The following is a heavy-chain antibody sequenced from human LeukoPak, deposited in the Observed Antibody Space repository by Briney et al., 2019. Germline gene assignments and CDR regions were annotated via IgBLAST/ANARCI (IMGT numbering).Heavy chain of an antibody. J-gene: IGHJ4*02. CDR1: GDSISSSSHY. CDR3: ARAPYYYDSSGYED. Sequence: SETLSLTCTVSGDSISSSSHYWGWIRQPPGKGLEWIGNIYYSGSTYYNPSLKSRVTISVDTSKNQFSLKLSSVTAADTAVYYCARAPYYYDSSGYEDWGQGTLVTVSS. D-gene: IGHD3-22*01. V-gene: IGHV4-39*07. CDR2: IYYSGST.